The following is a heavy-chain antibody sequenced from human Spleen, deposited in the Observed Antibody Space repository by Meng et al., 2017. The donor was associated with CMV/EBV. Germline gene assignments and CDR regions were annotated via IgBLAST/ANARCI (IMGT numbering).Heavy chain of an antibody. CDR3: ARAGGGVLDV. D-gene: IGHD3-16*01. Sequence: GESLKISCAASGFTFSSYSMNWVRQAPGKGLEWVSSISSSSSYIYYADSVKGRFTISRDNAKNSLYLQMNSLRAEDTAVYYCARAGGGVLDVWGPGTTVTVSS. J-gene: IGHJ6*02. CDR1: GFTFSSYS. CDR2: ISSSSSYI. V-gene: IGHV3-21*01.